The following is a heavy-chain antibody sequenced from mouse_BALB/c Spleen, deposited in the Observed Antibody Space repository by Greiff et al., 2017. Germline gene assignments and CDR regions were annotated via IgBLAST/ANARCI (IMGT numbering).Heavy chain of an antibody. J-gene: IGHJ3*01. CDR1: GFSLTSYG. CDR3: ARNYYGSWAY. CDR2: IWSGGST. V-gene: IGHV2-2*02. D-gene: IGHD1-1*01. Sequence: VKLVESGPGLVQPSQSLSITCTVSGFSLTSYGVHWVRQSPGKGLEWLGVIWSGGSTDYNAAFISRLSISKDNSKSQVFFKMNSLQANDTAIYYCARNYYGSWAYWGQGTLVTVSA.